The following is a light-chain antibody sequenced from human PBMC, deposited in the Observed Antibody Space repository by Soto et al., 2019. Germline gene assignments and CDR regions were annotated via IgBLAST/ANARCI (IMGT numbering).Light chain of an antibody. CDR3: QQYNNWPRT. J-gene: IGKJ1*01. CDR2: GAS. Sequence: IVITHSPATLSLSPWERGTLSCRASQSVSSNLAWYQQKPRQAPRLLIYGASTRATGIPARFSGSGSGTEFTLTISSLQSEDFAVYYCQQYNNWPRTFGQGTKVDIK. V-gene: IGKV3D-15*01. CDR1: QSVSSN.